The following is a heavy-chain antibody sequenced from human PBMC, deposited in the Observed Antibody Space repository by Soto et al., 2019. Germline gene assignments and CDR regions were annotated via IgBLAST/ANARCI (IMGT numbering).Heavy chain of an antibody. CDR1: GFTFSDYY. CDR3: ARDSSIVPRPIDY. J-gene: IGHJ4*02. Sequence: PGGSLRLSCAASGFTFSDYYMSWTRQVPGKGLEWVSYISGSSSYAIYTESVKGRFTISRNNAKNSLYLQMNSLRAEDTAIYYCARDSSIVPRPIDYWGQGTLVTVSS. CDR2: ISGSSSYA. D-gene: IGHD6-6*01. V-gene: IGHV3-11*06.